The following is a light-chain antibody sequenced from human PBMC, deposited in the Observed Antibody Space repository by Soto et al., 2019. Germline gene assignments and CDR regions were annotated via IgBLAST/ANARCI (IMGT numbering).Light chain of an antibody. CDR1: QSVSSSY. CDR3: QRYGKT. V-gene: IGKV3-20*01. CDR2: GAS. Sequence: EIVLTQSPGTLSLSPGERATLSCRASQSVSSSYLAWYQQKPGQAPRLLIYGASSRATGIPDRFSGGGSGTDFTLTISRLEPEDFAVYYCQRYGKTCGQRTNVEIK. J-gene: IGKJ1*01.